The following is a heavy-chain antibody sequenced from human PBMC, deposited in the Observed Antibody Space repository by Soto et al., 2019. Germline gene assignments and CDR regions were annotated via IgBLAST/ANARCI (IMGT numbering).Heavy chain of an antibody. J-gene: IGHJ4*02. D-gene: IGHD3-10*01. CDR2: IYYSGST. V-gene: IGHV4-31*11. CDR3: ARDCDTMVRGVIINYFDY. CDR1: GGSISSGGYY. Sequence: PSETLSLTCAVSGGSISSGGYYWSWIRQHPGKGLEWIGYIYYSGSTYYNPSLKSRVTISVDTSKNQFSLKLSSVTAADTAVYYCARDCDTMVRGVIINYFDYWGQGTLVTVSS.